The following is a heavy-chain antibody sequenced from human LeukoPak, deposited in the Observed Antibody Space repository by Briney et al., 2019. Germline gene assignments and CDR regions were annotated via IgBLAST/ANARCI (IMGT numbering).Heavy chain of an antibody. D-gene: IGHD4-17*01. V-gene: IGHV4-59*01. J-gene: IGHJ4*02. CDR1: GGSISSYY. Sequence: SETLSLTCTVSGGSISSYYWSWIRQPPGKGLEWIGYIYYSGSTNYNPSLKSRITISVDTSKNQFSLKLSSVTAADTAVYYCARNYMTTVTLFDYWGQGTLVTVST. CDR2: IYYSGST. CDR3: ARNYMTTVTLFDY.